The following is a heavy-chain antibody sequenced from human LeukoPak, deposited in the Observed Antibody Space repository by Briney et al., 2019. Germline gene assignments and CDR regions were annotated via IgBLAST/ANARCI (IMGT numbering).Heavy chain of an antibody. CDR3: ASIGVAGRFDY. V-gene: IGHV3-53*01. D-gene: IGHD6-19*01. CDR1: GFTVSSNY. Sequence: PGGSLRLSCAASGFTVSSNYLSWVRQAPGMGLEWVSVIYSGGGTYYADSVKGRFTISRDNSKNTLYLQMNSLRAEDTAVHYCASIGVAGRFDYWGQGTLVTVSS. J-gene: IGHJ4*02. CDR2: IYSGGGT.